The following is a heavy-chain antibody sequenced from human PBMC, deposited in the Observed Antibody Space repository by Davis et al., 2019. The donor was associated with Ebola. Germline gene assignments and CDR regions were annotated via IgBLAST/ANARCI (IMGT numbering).Heavy chain of an antibody. CDR1: GYSFATHG. CDR2: ISAFKGKT. CDR3: ARSTYDILIDFDF. J-gene: IGHJ4*02. V-gene: IGHV1-18*04. D-gene: IGHD3-9*01. Sequence: ASVKVSCKAFGYSFATHGISWVRQAPGQGLEWLGWISAFKGKTHYAQKFQGRMTLTTDTSTSTAYMELESLRSDDTAVYYCARSTYDILIDFDFWGQGTLVTVSS.